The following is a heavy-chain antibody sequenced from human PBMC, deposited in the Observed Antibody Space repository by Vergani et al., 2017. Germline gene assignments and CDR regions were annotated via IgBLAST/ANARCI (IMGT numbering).Heavy chain of an antibody. Sequence: EVQLVESGGGLVKPGGSLRLSCAASGFTFSSYSMNWVRQAPGKGLEWVSSISSSSSYIYYADSVKGRFTISRDNAKNSLYLQMNSLRAEDTAVYYCARATGSGSYYNLDDNWFDPWGQGTLVTVSS. D-gene: IGHD3-10*01. CDR1: GFTFSSYS. J-gene: IGHJ5*02. CDR3: ARATGSGSYYNLDDNWFDP. V-gene: IGHV3-21*01. CDR2: ISSSSSYI.